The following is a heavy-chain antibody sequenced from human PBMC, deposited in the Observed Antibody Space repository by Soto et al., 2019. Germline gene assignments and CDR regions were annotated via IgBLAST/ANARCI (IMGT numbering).Heavy chain of an antibody. Sequence: ASVKVSCKASGYTFTSYYMHRVRQAPVQGLEWMGIINPSGGSTSYAQKFQGRVTMTRDTSTSTVYMELSSLRSEDTAVYYCARATQYYYDSSGYAYPTYFDYWGQGTLVTVSS. CDR2: INPSGGST. J-gene: IGHJ4*02. D-gene: IGHD3-22*01. CDR3: ARATQYYYDSSGYAYPTYFDY. CDR1: GYTFTSYY. V-gene: IGHV1-46*01.